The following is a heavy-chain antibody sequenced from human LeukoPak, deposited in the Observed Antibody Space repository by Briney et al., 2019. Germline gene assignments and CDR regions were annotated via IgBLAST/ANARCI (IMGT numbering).Heavy chain of an antibody. D-gene: IGHD2-2*01. CDR1: GGTFSIYA. V-gene: IGHV1-69*06. J-gene: IGHJ5*02. CDR2: ITPIFGTA. Sequence: SVKVSCKASGGTFSIYAISWVRQAPGQGLEWMGRITPIFGTANYAQKFQGRVTITADKSTNTAYMELSSLRSEDTAVYYCARDGAGGYCSSTRCYVFDPWGQGTLVTVSS. CDR3: ARDGAGGYCSSTRCYVFDP.